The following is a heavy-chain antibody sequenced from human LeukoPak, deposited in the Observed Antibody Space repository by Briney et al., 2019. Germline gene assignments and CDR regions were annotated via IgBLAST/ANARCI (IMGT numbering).Heavy chain of an antibody. CDR1: GFTFSSYS. J-gene: IGHJ4*02. CDR3: AKETVTEFGELVLDY. CDR2: ISSSSSTI. D-gene: IGHD3-10*01. Sequence: PGGSLRLSCAASGFTFSSYSMNWVRQAPGKGLEWVSYISSSSSTIYYADSVKGRFTISRDNAKNSLYLQMNSLRAEDTAVYYCAKETVTEFGELVLDYWGQGTLVTVSS. V-gene: IGHV3-48*01.